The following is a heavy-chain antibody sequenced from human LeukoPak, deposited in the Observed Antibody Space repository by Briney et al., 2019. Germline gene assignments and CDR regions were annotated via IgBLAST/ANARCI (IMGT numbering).Heavy chain of an antibody. D-gene: IGHD3-22*01. CDR3: ARGGDSSGYTAPFFDY. J-gene: IGHJ4*02. Sequence: GGSLRLSCAASGFTVSSNYMSWVRQAPGKGLEWVSVIYSGGSTYYADSVRGRFTISRDNSKNTLYLQMNSLRAGDTAVYYCARGGDSSGYTAPFFDYWGQGTLVTVSS. CDR1: GFTVSSNY. V-gene: IGHV3-53*01. CDR2: IYSGGST.